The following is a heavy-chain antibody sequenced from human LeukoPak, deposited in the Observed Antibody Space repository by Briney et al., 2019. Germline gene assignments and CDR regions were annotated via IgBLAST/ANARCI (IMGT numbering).Heavy chain of an antibody. V-gene: IGHV3-23*01. CDR1: GFTFSSHA. CDR3: AKRGYSYGPNFDY. J-gene: IGHJ4*02. CDR2: ISASGGST. D-gene: IGHD5-18*01. Sequence: GGSLRLSCADSGFTFSSHAMSWVRQAPGKGLEWVSAISASGGSTYYADSVKGRFTISRDNSKNTLYLQMNSLRAEDTAVYYCAKRGYSYGPNFDYWGQGTLVTVSS.